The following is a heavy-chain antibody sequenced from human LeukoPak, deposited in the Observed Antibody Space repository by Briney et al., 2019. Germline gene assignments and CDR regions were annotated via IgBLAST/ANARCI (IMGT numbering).Heavy chain of an antibody. J-gene: IGHJ4*02. CDR3: ARDMTTVTLD. V-gene: IGHV3-30-3*01. CDR2: ISYDGSNK. Sequence: GRSLRLSCAASGFTFSSYAMHWVRQAPGKGLEWVAVISYDGSNKYYADSVKGRFTISRDNSKNTLYLQMNSLRAEDTAVYYCARDMTTVTLDWGQGTLVTVSS. D-gene: IGHD4-17*01. CDR1: GFTFSSYA.